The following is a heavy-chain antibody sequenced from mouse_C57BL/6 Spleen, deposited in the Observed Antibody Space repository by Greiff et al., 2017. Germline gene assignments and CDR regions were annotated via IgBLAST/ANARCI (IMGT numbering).Heavy chain of an antibody. V-gene: IGHV5-6*01. CDR1: GFTFSSYG. J-gene: IGHJ2*01. D-gene: IGHD2-4*01. Sequence: EVQGVESGGDLVKPGGSLKLSCAASGFTFSSYGMSWVRQTPDQRLEWVATISSGGSYTYYPDSVKGRFTISRDNAKNTLYLQMSSLKSEDTAMYYCARKLVDYDDYFDYWGQGTTLTVSS. CDR3: ARKLVDYDDYFDY. CDR2: ISSGGSYT.